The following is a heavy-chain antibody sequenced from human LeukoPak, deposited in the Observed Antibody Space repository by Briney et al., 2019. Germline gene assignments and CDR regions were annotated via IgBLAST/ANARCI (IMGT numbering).Heavy chain of an antibody. CDR1: GFTFSSYS. CDR3: ARKRRDGYNWDH. Sequence: PGGSLRLSCAASGFTFSSYSMNWVRQAPGKGLEWVSSISSSSSCIYYADSVKGRFTISRDNAKNSLYLQMNSLRAEDTAVYYCARKRRDGYNWDHWGQGTLVTVSS. D-gene: IGHD5-24*01. V-gene: IGHV3-21*01. J-gene: IGHJ4*02. CDR2: ISSSSSCI.